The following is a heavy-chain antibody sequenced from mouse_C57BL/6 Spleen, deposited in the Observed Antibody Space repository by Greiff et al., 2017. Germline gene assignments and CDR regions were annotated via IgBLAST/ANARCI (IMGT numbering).Heavy chain of an antibody. J-gene: IGHJ4*01. D-gene: IGHD2-4*01. CDR3: AIYELRGGYYAMDD. Sequence: QVQLKHPGAELVKPGASVKVSCKASGSTLPSYWMHWVKQRPDQGLEWIGRIHPSDGDTNSNPKFKGKATLTVDKSSSTAYMQLSSLTSEDSAVYYCAIYELRGGYYAMDDWGQGTSVTVSS. CDR1: GSTLPSYW. CDR2: IHPSDGDT. V-gene: IGHV1-74*01.